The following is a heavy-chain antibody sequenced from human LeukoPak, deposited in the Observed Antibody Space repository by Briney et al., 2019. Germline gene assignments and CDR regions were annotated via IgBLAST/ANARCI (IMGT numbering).Heavy chain of an antibody. CDR3: AKVRLSGSYQDVDY. Sequence: GGSLRLSCAASGFTFDDNAMHWVRQAPGKGLGWVSGISWNSGSIGYADSVKGRFTISRDNAKNTLYLQMNSLRAEDTAVYYCAKVRLSGSYQDVDYWGQGTLVTVSS. D-gene: IGHD1-26*01. J-gene: IGHJ4*02. CDR2: ISWNSGSI. V-gene: IGHV3-9*01. CDR1: GFTFDDNA.